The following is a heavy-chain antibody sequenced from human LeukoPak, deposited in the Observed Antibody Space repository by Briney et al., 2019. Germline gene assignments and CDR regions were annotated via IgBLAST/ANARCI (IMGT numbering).Heavy chain of an antibody. CDR3: ARGRVELRGWFDP. J-gene: IGHJ5*02. CDR2: INHSGST. CDR1: GGSFSGYY. Sequence: SETLSLTCAVYGGSFSGYYWSWIRQPPGKGLEWIGEINHSGSTNYNPSLKSRVTISVDTSKNQFSLKLSSVTAADTTVYYCARGRVELRGWFDPWGQGTLVTVSS. D-gene: IGHD1-7*01. V-gene: IGHV4-34*01.